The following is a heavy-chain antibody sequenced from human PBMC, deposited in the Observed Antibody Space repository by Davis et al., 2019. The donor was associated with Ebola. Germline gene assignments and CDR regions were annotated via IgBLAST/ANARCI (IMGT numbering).Heavy chain of an antibody. Sequence: ASVKVSCKASGYTFTSYGISWVRQAPGQGLEWMGWISAYNGNTNYAQKLQGRVTMTTDTSTSTAYMELRSLRSDDTAVYYCARVRVRDTMVRGGYYYMDVWGKGTTVTVSS. V-gene: IGHV1-18*01. CDR1: GYTFTSYG. CDR3: ARVRVRDTMVRGGYYYMDV. J-gene: IGHJ6*03. D-gene: IGHD3-10*01. CDR2: ISAYNGNT.